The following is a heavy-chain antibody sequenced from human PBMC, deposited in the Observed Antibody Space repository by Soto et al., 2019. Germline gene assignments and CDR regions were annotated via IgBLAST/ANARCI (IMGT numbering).Heavy chain of an antibody. D-gene: IGHD3-3*01. CDR1: GGSISSSSYY. CDR2: IYYSGST. Sequence: SETLSLTCTVSGGSISSSSYYWGWIRQPPGKGLEWIGSIYYSGSTYYNPSLKSRVTISVDTSKNQFSLKLSSVTAADTAVYYCASSYYHFWSGYYGGAFDIWGQGTMVTVSS. J-gene: IGHJ3*02. V-gene: IGHV4-39*01. CDR3: ASSYYHFWSGYYGGAFDI.